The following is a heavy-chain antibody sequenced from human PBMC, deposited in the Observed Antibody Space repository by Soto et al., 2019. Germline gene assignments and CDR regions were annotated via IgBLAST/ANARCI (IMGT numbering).Heavy chain of an antibody. J-gene: IGHJ4*02. Sequence: QVQLVESGGGVVQPGRSLRLSCAASGFTFSSYAMHWVRQAPGKGLEWVAVISYDGSNKYYADSVKGRFTISRDNSKNTLYLHMNSLRAEDTAVYYCARGSTYYYDSSGSFDYWGQGTLVTVSS. CDR1: GFTFSSYA. CDR2: ISYDGSNK. CDR3: ARGSTYYYDSSGSFDY. V-gene: IGHV3-30-3*01. D-gene: IGHD3-22*01.